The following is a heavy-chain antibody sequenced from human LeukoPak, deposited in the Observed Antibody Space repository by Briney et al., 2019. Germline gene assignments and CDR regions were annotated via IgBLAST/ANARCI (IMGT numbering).Heavy chain of an antibody. Sequence: GGSLRLSCAASGFTFSSYGMHWVRQAPGKGLEWVAVIWYDGSNKYYADSVKGRFTISRDNSKNTLYLQMNSLRAEDTAVYYCARDSRVGANAFDIWGQGTMVTVSS. CDR1: GFTFSSYG. V-gene: IGHV3-33*01. J-gene: IGHJ3*02. CDR3: ARDSRVGANAFDI. CDR2: IWYDGSNK. D-gene: IGHD1-26*01.